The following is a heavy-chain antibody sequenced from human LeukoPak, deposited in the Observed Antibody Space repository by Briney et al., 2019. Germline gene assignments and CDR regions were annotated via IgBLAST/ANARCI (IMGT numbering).Heavy chain of an antibody. CDR1: GYTFTSYA. J-gene: IGHJ3*02. D-gene: IGHD3-16*01. Sequence: GASVKVSCKASGYTFTSYAMHWVRQAPGQRLEWMGWINAGNGNTKYSQKFQGRVTITRDTSASTAYMELSSLRSEDTAVYYCACGAVHLEAFDIWGQGTMVTVSS. CDR2: INAGNGNT. CDR3: ACGAVHLEAFDI. V-gene: IGHV1-3*01.